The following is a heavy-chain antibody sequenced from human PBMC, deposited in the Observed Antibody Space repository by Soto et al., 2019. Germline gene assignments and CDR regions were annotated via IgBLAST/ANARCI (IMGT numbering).Heavy chain of an antibody. D-gene: IGHD2-8*02. CDR2: INAGNGNT. Sequence: ASVKVSCKASGYTFTSYAMHWVRQAPGQRLEWMGWINAGNGNTKYSQKFQGRVTITRDTSASTAYMELSSLRSEDTAVYYCARDLLVNDYYYGMGVWGQGTTVTVSS. J-gene: IGHJ6*02. V-gene: IGHV1-3*01. CDR1: GYTFTSYA. CDR3: ARDLLVNDYYYGMGV.